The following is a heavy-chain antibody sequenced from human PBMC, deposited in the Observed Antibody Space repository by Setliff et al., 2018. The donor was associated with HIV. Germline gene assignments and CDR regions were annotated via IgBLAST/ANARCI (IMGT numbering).Heavy chain of an antibody. J-gene: IGHJ4*02. D-gene: IGHD2-21*02. CDR2: IYYSGST. Sequence: SETLSLTCTVSGGSISSHYWSWIRQPPGKGLEWIGSIYYSGSTDYNPSLKSRVTITIDMSKNQFSLKLRSLTAADTAVYYCARVVGTRAVDYWGQGTLVTVSS. CDR3: ARVVGTRAVDY. CDR1: GGSISSHY. V-gene: IGHV4-59*11.